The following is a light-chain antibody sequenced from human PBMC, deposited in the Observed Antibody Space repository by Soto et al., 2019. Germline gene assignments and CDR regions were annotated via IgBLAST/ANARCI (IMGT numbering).Light chain of an antibody. J-gene: IGKJ5*01. Sequence: EIVLTQSPDTLSLSPGERATLSCRASQSVSSYLAWYQQKPGQAPRLLIFDAPTRATGIPARFSGSGSGTDFTLTISSLEPEDFAVYYCQHRSIWPVSVGQGTRREIK. V-gene: IGKV3-11*01. CDR3: QHRSIWPVS. CDR1: QSVSSY. CDR2: DAP.